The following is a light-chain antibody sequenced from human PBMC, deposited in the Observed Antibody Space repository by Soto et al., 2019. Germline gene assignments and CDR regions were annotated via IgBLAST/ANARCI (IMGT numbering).Light chain of an antibody. V-gene: IGKV3-20*01. CDR1: QTVTNDY. CDR2: GSS. J-gene: IGKJ4*01. Sequence: VLTHSPFTLSFSPGDTAPLSRSASQTVTNDYLAWYQQKDGQAPRLLIYGSSVRATGVPDRFSGSGSGTDFTLTISSLQPEDSATYYCQQSFGTPLTFGGGTKVDIK. CDR3: QQSFGTPLT.